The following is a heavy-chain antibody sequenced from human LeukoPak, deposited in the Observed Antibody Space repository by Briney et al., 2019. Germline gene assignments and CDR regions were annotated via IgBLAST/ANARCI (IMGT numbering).Heavy chain of an antibody. D-gene: IGHD3-22*01. CDR2: IYYTGAT. V-gene: IGHV4-39*01. CDR3: ARGGSGYYDNSGYDKTKYNWFDP. CDR1: GGSISSAAYY. J-gene: IGHJ5*02. Sequence: SETLSLTCTVSGGSISSAAYYWGWVRQPPGKGLDWIGSIYYTGATYYSPSLQTRATLSFDTSKNQFSLKLSSVTAADTAVYYCARGGSGYYDNSGYDKTKYNWFDPWGQGTLVTVSS.